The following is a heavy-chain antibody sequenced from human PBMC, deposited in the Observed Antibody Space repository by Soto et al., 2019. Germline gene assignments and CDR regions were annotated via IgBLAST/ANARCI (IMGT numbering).Heavy chain of an antibody. CDR2: IKQDGSAQ. CDR3: VRGASKSGWYPDYFDY. V-gene: IGHV3-7*01. CDR1: GFTFSTSW. D-gene: IGHD6-19*01. J-gene: IGHJ4*02. Sequence: GGSLRLSCAASGFTFSTSWMTWVRQAPGKGLEWVANIKQDGSAQYYVDSLKGRFSVSRDNAKNSLYLQMDSLRADDTAMYFCVRGASKSGWYPDYFDYWGQGALVTVSS.